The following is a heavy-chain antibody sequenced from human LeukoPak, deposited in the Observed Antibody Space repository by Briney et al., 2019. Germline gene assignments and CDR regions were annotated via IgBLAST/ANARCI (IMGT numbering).Heavy chain of an antibody. V-gene: IGHV3-23*01. CDR3: AKDHPEGDGYNYGAFDI. CDR1: GFXFSSYA. Sequence: GGSLRLSCAASGFXFSSYAISWVRQAPGKGLEWVSGIVDSGVGTHYTDSVKGRFTISRDKSRNTLYLQMNSLRGEDTAVYYCAKDHPEGDGYNYGAFDIWGQGTMVTVSS. CDR2: IVDSGVGT. D-gene: IGHD5-24*01. J-gene: IGHJ3*02.